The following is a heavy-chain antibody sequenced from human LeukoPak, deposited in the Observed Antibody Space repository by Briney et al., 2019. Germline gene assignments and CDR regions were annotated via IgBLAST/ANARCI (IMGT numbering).Heavy chain of an antibody. D-gene: IGHD1-1*01. J-gene: IGHJ4*02. Sequence: GRSLRLSCAASGFTFDDYAMHWVRQAPGKGLEWVSGLSWNSGSIDYAGSVRGRFTISRDNAKNSLFLQMSSLRAEDTALYYCAKGTGKYWTYFDYWGLGTLVTVSS. CDR2: LSWNSGSI. CDR3: AKGTGKYWTYFDY. V-gene: IGHV3-9*01. CDR1: GFTFDDYA.